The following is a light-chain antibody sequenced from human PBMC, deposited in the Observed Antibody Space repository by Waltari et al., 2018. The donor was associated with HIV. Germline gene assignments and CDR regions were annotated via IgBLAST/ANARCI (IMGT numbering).Light chain of an antibody. V-gene: IGKV1-13*02. CDR3: QQFNSYPPLT. J-gene: IGKJ4*01. CDR1: RVIRSS. CDR2: HDS. Sequence: IQFTQSPSSLSPSVGYRVTMTCRATRVIRSSLAWYQQKPGKAPNLLIYHDSNLEDQVPSRFSGSGSGIDFPLTISSRQPEDFATYYRQQFNSYPPLTFGGGTKVEIK.